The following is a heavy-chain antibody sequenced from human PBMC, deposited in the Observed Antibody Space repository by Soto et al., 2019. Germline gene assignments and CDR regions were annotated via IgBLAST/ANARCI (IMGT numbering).Heavy chain of an antibody. V-gene: IGHV1-46*01. CDR2: INPSGGST. Sequence: ASVKVSCKASGYTFTSYYMHWVRQAPGQGLEWMGIINPSGGSTSYAQKFQGRVTMTRDTSTSTVYMELSSLRSEDTAVYYCARERDVYYSSGYSTQAFDIWGQGTMVTVSS. D-gene: IGHD3-22*01. CDR3: ARERDVYYSSGYSTQAFDI. CDR1: GYTFTSYY. J-gene: IGHJ3*02.